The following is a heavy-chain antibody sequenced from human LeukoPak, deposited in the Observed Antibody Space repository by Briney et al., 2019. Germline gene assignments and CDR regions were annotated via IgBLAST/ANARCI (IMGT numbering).Heavy chain of an antibody. CDR3: AKDRESTASGTFDF. Sequence: AGGSLTLSCSASGFHFNNYGMHDVREAPGKALEGGAVISDDGRNKNYVDSVKGRFTISRDSSNNTLYLQMNSLRAEDTGVYFCAKDRESTASGTFDFRGQGTLVTVSS. CDR2: ISDDGRNK. J-gene: IGHJ4*02. V-gene: IGHV3-30*18. CDR1: GFHFNNYG. D-gene: IGHD6-13*01.